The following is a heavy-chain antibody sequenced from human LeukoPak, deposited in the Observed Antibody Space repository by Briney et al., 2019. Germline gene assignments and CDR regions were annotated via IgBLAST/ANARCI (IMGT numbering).Heavy chain of an antibody. Sequence: SETLSLTCAVSGVSLTGYYWSWIRQPAGKGLEWIGRIYTSGSTNYNPSLKSRVTMSVDTSKNQFSLKLSSVTAADTAVYYCARYANGSGNYYYMDVWGKGTTVTVSS. CDR2: IYTSGST. J-gene: IGHJ6*03. CDR1: GVSLTGYY. D-gene: IGHD1-26*01. V-gene: IGHV4-59*10. CDR3: ARYANGSGNYYYMDV.